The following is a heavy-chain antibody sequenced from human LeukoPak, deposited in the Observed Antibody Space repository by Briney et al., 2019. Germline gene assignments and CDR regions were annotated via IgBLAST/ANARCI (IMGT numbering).Heavy chain of an antibody. V-gene: IGHV5-51*01. D-gene: IGHD2-15*01. CDR3: ASSKGYCSGGSCYSRGYYYYYGMDV. CDR2: IYPGDSDT. CDR1: GYSFTSYW. J-gene: IGHJ6*02. Sequence: GESLTISCKGSGYSFTSYWIGWVRQMPGKGLEWMGIIYPGDSDTRYSPSFQGQVTISADKSISTAYLQWSSLKASDTAMYYCASSKGYCSGGSCYSRGYYYYYGMDVWGQGTTVTVSS.